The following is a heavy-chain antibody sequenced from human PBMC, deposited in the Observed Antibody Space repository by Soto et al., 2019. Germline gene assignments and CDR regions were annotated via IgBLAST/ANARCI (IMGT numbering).Heavy chain of an antibody. J-gene: IGHJ6*02. D-gene: IGHD6-13*01. Sequence: PSETLSLTCTVSVDSITTYYWSWIRQPAGKGLEWIGCIDASGNTNYNPSLNSRVTMSIDTSKKQFSLKLTSVTAADTAIYYCARYSNNWFQTEGMDVWGQGTTVTVSS. V-gene: IGHV4-4*07. CDR3: ARYSNNWFQTEGMDV. CDR2: IDASGNT. CDR1: VDSITTYY.